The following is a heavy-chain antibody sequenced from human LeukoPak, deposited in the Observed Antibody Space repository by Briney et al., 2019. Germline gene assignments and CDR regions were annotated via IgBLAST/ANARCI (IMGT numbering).Heavy chain of an antibody. D-gene: IGHD3-16*01. V-gene: IGHV3-30*02. CDR2: IRYDGSNK. CDR1: GFTFSSYG. Sequence: PGGSLRLSCAASGFTFSSYGMHWVRQAPGKGLEWVAFIRYDGSNKYYADSVKGRFTISRDNSKNPLYLQMNSLRAEDTAVYYCAKDGGDASDFDYWGQGTLVTVSS. CDR3: AKDGGDASDFDY. J-gene: IGHJ4*02.